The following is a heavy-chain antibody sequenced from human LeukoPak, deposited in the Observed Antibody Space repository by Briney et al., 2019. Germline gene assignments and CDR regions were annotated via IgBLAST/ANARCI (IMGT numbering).Heavy chain of an antibody. Sequence: GGSLRLSCAASGFTFSSYAMSWARQAPGKGLEWVSAISGSGGSTYYADSVKGRFTISRDNSKNTLYLQMNSLGAEDTAVYYCAKLEARRYNWFDPWGQGTLVTVSS. D-gene: IGHD1-1*01. V-gene: IGHV3-23*01. CDR2: ISGSGGST. CDR3: AKLEARRYNWFDP. J-gene: IGHJ5*02. CDR1: GFTFSSYA.